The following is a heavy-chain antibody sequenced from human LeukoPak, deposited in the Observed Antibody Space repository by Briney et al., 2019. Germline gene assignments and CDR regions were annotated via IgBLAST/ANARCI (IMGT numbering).Heavy chain of an antibody. CDR3: ASDGIYGSGSYYYAEAFDI. CDR1: GDSISSSSYY. V-gene: IGHV4-39*07. CDR2: IYYSGST. D-gene: IGHD3-10*01. J-gene: IGHJ3*02. Sequence: PSETLPLTCTVSGDSISSSSYYWGWIRQPPGKGLECIGSIYYSGSTYYNPSLKSRVTISVDTSKNQFSLKLSSVTAADTAVYYCASDGIYGSGSYYYAEAFDIWGQGTMVTVSS.